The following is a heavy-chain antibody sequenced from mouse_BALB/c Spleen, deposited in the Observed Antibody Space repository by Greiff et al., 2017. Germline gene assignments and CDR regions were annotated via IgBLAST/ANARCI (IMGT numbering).Heavy chain of an antibody. Sequence: EVQRVESGGGLVKPGGSLKLSCAASGFTFSSYAMSWVRQSPEKRLEWVAEISSGGSYTYYPDTVTGRFTISRDNAKNTLYLEMSSLRSEDTAMYYCARGDYDVYAMDDWGQGTSVTVSS. J-gene: IGHJ4*01. CDR1: GFTFSSYA. CDR2: ISSGGSYT. V-gene: IGHV5-9-4*01. D-gene: IGHD2-4*01. CDR3: ARGDYDVYAMDD.